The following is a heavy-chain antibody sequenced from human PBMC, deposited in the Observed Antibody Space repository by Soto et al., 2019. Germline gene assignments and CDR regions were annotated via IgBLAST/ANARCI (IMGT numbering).Heavy chain of an antibody. J-gene: IGHJ4*02. D-gene: IGHD6-13*01. CDR1: GYTFIGYY. Sequence: QVQLVQSGAEVKKPGASVKVSCKTSGYTFIGYYLNWVRQAPGQGLEGMGWVNPHTGGTHYAQKFVGRVTMTRDTSTYTAYMELSGLKFDDSATYFCARVMAYEQQLVPFDYWGQGTLVTVSS. CDR2: VNPHTGGT. V-gene: IGHV1-2*02. CDR3: ARVMAYEQQLVPFDY.